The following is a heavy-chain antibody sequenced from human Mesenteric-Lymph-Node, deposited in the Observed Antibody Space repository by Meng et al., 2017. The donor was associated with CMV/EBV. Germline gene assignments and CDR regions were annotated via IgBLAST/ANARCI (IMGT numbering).Heavy chain of an antibody. D-gene: IGHD1-1*01. CDR3: AKAKNWNYYYYYGMDV. CDR2: ISGSGGST. CDR1: GFTFSTYG. J-gene: IGHJ6*02. V-gene: IGHV3-23*01. Sequence: GGSLRLSCAASGFTFSTYGIHWVRQAPGKGLEWVSAISGSGGSTYYADSVKGRFTISRDNSKNTLYLQMNSLRAEDTAVYYCAKAKNWNYYYYYGMDVWGQGTTVTVSS.